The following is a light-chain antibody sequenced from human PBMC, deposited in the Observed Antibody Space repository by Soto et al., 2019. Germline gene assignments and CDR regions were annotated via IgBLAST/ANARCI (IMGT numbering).Light chain of an antibody. Sequence: IQLTQSPSYISASVCHRVTITCRASQSISSYLNWYQQKPGKAAKLLIYAASSLQSGVPSRFSGSGSGTDFTLTISTLQPEDFATYYCQQSYSTPLTFGGGTKVDIK. J-gene: IGKJ4*01. CDR3: QQSYSTPLT. CDR2: AAS. V-gene: IGKV1-39*01. CDR1: QSISSY.